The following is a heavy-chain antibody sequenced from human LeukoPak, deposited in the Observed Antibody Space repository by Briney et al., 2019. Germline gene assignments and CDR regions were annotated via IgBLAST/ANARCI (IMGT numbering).Heavy chain of an antibody. J-gene: IGHJ4*02. CDR1: GGSISSGSYY. CDR3: ARSAYQLLDY. Sequence: PSXXLSLTCTVSGGSISSGSYYWSWIRQPAGKGLEWIGRIYTSGSTNYNPSLKSRVTISVDTSKNQFSLKLSSVTAADTAVYYCARSAYQLLDYWGQGTLVTVSS. V-gene: IGHV4-61*02. CDR2: IYTSGST. D-gene: IGHD2-2*01.